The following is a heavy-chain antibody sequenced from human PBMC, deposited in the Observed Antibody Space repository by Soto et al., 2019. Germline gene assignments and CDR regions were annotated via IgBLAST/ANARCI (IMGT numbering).Heavy chain of an antibody. J-gene: IGHJ4*02. V-gene: IGHV3-15*01. CDR2: VKSKTHGGTT. D-gene: IGHD3-10*01. Sequence: GGSLRLSCAGSGFTFSNAWMNWVRQAPGKGLEWVGRVKSKTHGGTTDYAAPVKGRFTISRDDSENMVFLQMNSLKTEDTAVYYCATGGYYPDYWGQGTLVTVSS. CDR3: ATGGYYPDY. CDR1: GFTFSNAW.